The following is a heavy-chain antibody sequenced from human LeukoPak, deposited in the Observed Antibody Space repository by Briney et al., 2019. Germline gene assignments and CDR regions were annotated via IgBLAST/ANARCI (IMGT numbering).Heavy chain of an antibody. Sequence: GGSLRLSCVASGFTFNTYGIHWVLQAPGKGLEWVAGISVDGNNKDYSDSVKGRFTISRDNSKNTLYLQMNSLRAEDTAVYYCAKAAYCTSTSCHFSGYAQRPLDSWGQGTLVTVSS. D-gene: IGHD2-2*01. CDR1: GFTFNTYG. J-gene: IGHJ4*02. V-gene: IGHV3-30*18. CDR3: AKAAYCTSTSCHFSGYAQRPLDS. CDR2: ISVDGNNK.